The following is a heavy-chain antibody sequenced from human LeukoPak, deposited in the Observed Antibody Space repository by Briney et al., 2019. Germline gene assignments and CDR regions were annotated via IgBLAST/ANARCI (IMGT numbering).Heavy chain of an antibody. CDR1: GGSISSGDYY. Sequence: SQTLSLTCTVSGGSISSGDYYWSWIRQPPGKGLEWIGYIYYSGSTYYNPSLKSRVTISVDTSKNQFSLKLSSVTAADTAVYYCASNHASLDYFMDVWGQGTTVTASS. V-gene: IGHV4-30-4*01. J-gene: IGHJ6*02. CDR3: ASNHASLDYFMDV. D-gene: IGHD2-8*01. CDR2: IYYSGST.